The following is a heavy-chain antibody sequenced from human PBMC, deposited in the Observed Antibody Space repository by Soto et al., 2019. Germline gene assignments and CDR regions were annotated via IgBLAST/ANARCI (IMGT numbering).Heavy chain of an antibody. CDR2: IYYSGST. V-gene: IGHV4-59*01. CDR1: GGSISSYY. D-gene: IGHD6-13*01. CDR3: ARLKIAAGAQTTTIYYYGMDV. Sequence: SETLSLTCTVSGGSISSYYWSWIRQPPGKGLELIGYIYYSGSTNYNPSLKSRVTISVDTSKNQFSLKLSSVTAADTAVYYCARLKIAAGAQTTTIYYYGMDVWGQGTTVTVSS. J-gene: IGHJ6*02.